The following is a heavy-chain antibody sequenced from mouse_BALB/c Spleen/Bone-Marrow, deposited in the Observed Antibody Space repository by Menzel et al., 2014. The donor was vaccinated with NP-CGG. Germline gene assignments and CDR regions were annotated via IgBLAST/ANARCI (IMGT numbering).Heavy chain of an antibody. CDR1: GNTLTEYT. D-gene: IGHD1-1*01. V-gene: IGHV1-18*01. CDR3: SSRGVSSYARDY. CDR2: INPNNGGT. Sequence: EVKLMESGPEMVKPGASVKISCKPSGNTLTEYTMHREKQSHGRSLEWIGGINPNNGGTSSNQTFKGKATLTVDKSYSTAYGELLSLTSEDSALNYLSSRGVSSYARDYLCQGPPVTGSS. J-gene: IGHJ4*01.